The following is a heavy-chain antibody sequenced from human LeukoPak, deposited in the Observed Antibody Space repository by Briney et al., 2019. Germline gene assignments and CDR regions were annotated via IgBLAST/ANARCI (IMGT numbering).Heavy chain of an antibody. J-gene: IGHJ2*01. V-gene: IGHV4-59*01. CDR3: ARAPQPTSYGDYGKRYFDL. CDR2: IHYSGST. CDR1: GGSISSYY. Sequence: SETLSLTCTVSGGSISSYYWSWIRQPPGKGLEWIGYIHYSGSTNYNPSLKSRVTISVDTSKNQFSLKLTPVTAADTAVYYCARAPQPTSYGDYGKRYFDLWGRGTLVTVSS. D-gene: IGHD4-17*01.